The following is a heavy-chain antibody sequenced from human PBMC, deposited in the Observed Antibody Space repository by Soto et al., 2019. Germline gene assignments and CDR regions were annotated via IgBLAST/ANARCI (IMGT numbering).Heavy chain of an antibody. Sequence: PGGSLRLSCAASGFTFSNAWMSWVRQAPGKGLEWAGRIKSKTDGGTTDYAAPVKGRFTISRDDSKNTLYLQMNSLKTEDTAVYYCTTAPPMIVVKSPPGYFDYWGQGTLVKVSS. CDR3: TTAPPMIVVKSPPGYFDY. CDR2: IKSKTDGGTT. D-gene: IGHD3-22*01. CDR1: GFTFSNAW. J-gene: IGHJ4*02. V-gene: IGHV3-15*01.